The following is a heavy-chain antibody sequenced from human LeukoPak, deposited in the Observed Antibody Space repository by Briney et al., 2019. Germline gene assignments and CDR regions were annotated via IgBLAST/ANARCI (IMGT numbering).Heavy chain of an antibody. CDR3: ARGAWATRLGS. V-gene: IGHV4-34*01. D-gene: IGHD2-15*01. Sequence: SETLSLTRAVYGESLNNYYWSWVRQPPGEGLEWIGEIYESGTTKYNPPLKSRVTISMVPSKQQFSLSLNSVTAADTAVYYCARGAWATRLGSWGLGTPVIVSS. CDR2: IYESGTT. CDR1: GESLNNYY. J-gene: IGHJ4*02.